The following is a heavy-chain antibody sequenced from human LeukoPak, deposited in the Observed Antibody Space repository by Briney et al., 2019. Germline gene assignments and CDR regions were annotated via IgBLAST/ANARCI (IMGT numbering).Heavy chain of an antibody. V-gene: IGHV1-69*13. CDR3: ARGTMVPSFYYYYGMDV. Sequence: GASVKVSCKASGGTFSSYAISWVRQAPGQGLEWMGGIIPIFGTANYAQKFQGRVTITADESTSTAYMELSSLRSEDTAVCYCARGTMVPSFYYYYGMDVWGQGTTVTVSS. CDR2: IIPIFGTA. J-gene: IGHJ6*02. D-gene: IGHD3-10*01. CDR1: GGTFSSYA.